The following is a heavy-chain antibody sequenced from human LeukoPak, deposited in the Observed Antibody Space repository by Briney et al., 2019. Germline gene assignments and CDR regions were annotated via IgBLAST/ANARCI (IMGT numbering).Heavy chain of an antibody. CDR2: VIGSGSNT. CDR3: AKEGTAQISTWYDY. CDR1: GFIFSNYE. V-gene: IGHV3-48*03. D-gene: IGHD6-13*01. Sequence: PGGSLRLSCAASGFIFSNYEMNWVRQAPGKGLEWVAHVIGSGSNTFYADSVKGRFTISRDNAKNSLYLQMNSLRGEDAAVYYCAKEGTAQISTWYDYWGQGTLVTVSS. J-gene: IGHJ4*02.